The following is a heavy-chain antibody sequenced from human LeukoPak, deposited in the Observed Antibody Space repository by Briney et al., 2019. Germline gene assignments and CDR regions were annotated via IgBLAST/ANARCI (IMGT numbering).Heavy chain of an antibody. CDR2: INSDGSST. CDR3: ARDQVSGSYFGYYYYGMDV. CDR1: GFTFSSYW. V-gene: IGHV3-74*01. Sequence: GGSLGLSCAASGFTFSSYWMHWVRQAPGKGLVWVSRINSDGSSTSYADSVKGRFTISRDNAKNTLYLQMNSLRAEDTAVYYCARDQVSGSYFGYYYYGMDVWGQGTTVTVSS. J-gene: IGHJ6*02. D-gene: IGHD1-26*01.